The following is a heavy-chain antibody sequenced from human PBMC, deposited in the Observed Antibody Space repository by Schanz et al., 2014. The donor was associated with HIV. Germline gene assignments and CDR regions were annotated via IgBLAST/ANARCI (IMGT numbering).Heavy chain of an antibody. J-gene: IGHJ4*02. V-gene: IGHV1-18*01. CDR2: VSGYKGTT. CDR3: ARFSIFGVIIRPLDY. D-gene: IGHD3-3*01. Sequence: QVQLVQSGAEVKMPGSSVKVSCKASGYAFSNFGFSWVRQAPGQGLEWMGWVSGYKGTTNYAQNLQDRVTMTTDTSTTTAFMELRSLRSDDTAVYYCARFSIFGVIIRPLDYWGQGTLVTVSP. CDR1: GYAFSNFG.